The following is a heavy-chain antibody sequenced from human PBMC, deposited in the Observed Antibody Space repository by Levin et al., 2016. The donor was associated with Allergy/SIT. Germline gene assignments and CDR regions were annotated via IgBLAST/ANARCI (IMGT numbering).Heavy chain of an antibody. CDR3: ARGTAMVRFDY. D-gene: IGHD5-18*01. V-gene: IGHV4-61*01. Sequence: SETLSLTCTVSGGSVSSGSYYWSWIRQPPGKGLEWIGYIYYSGSTNYNPSLKSRVTISVDTSKNQFSLKLSSVTAADTAVYYCARGTAMVRFDYWGQGTLVTVSS. CDR2: IYYSGST. J-gene: IGHJ4*02. CDR1: GGSVSSGSYY.